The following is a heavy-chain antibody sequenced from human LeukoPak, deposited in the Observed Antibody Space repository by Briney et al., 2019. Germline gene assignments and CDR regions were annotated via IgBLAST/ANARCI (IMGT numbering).Heavy chain of an antibody. V-gene: IGHV1-69*04. J-gene: IGHJ4*02. D-gene: IGHD6-19*01. CDR1: GGTFSSYA. CDR3: ARDSSGYSSGWYRIDY. CDR2: IIPILGIA. Sequence: SVKVSCKASGGTFSSYAISWVRQAPGQGLEWMGRIIPILGIANYAQKFQGRVTITADKSTSTAYMELSNLRSEDTAVYYCARDSSGYSSGWYRIDYWGQGTLVTVSS.